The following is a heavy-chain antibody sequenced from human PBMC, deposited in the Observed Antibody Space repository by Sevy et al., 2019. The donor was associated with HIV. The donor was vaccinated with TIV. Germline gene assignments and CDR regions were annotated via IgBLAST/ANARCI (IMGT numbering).Heavy chain of an antibody. CDR1: GFTFRNYW. Sequence: GGSLRLSCVVSGFTFRNYWMSWVRQAPGKGLEWVANINQNGTGIYSVDSVKGRYTFSRDNTKNSVYLQMNSLRAEETAIYYCAINTDYGMDAWGQRTTVTVSS. CDR3: AINTDYGMDA. CDR2: INQNGTGI. V-gene: IGHV3-7*01. J-gene: IGHJ6*02.